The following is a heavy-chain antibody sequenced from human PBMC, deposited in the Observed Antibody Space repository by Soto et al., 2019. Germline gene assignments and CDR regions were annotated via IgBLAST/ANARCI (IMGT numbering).Heavy chain of an antibody. CDR1: GFSLSTTGVG. Sequence: QITLKESGPTLVKPTQTLTLTCSFSGFSLSTTGVGVGWIRQSPGKALAWLAIIYWDNDKRYSPSLKSRVIITKDTSKNQVVLTVTNMDPVDTGTYYCARSLWFGELHWGQGALVTVSS. CDR3: ARSLWFGELH. CDR2: IYWDNDK. J-gene: IGHJ4*02. V-gene: IGHV2-5*02. D-gene: IGHD3-10*01.